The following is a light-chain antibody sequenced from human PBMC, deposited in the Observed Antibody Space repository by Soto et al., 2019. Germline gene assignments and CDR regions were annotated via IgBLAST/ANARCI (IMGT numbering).Light chain of an antibody. J-gene: IGKJ4*01. CDR2: ATS. V-gene: IGKV3-20*01. Sequence: EIVLTQSPGTVSLSPGESATLSCRASQSISRSDLAWYQHRPGQSPRLLIYATSSRATGIPDRFTGGGAGTGFTHTISRLEPEDSAVYYCQQYGSSPTFGGGTKVDIK. CDR3: QQYGSSPT. CDR1: QSISRSD.